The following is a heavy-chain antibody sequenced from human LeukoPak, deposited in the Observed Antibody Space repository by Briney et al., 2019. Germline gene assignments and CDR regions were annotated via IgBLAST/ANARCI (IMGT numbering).Heavy chain of an antibody. D-gene: IGHD2-21*01. Sequence: ASVKVSCKASGYSFTAYYIHWVRQAPGQGLEWMGRINPTSGGTDYAQKFQGRVTMTRDTSINTAYMELNRLRSDDTATYYCARDGFPDHWGQGTLVIVSS. CDR3: ARDGFPDH. CDR2: INPTSGGT. V-gene: IGHV1-2*06. CDR1: GYSFTAYY. J-gene: IGHJ4*02.